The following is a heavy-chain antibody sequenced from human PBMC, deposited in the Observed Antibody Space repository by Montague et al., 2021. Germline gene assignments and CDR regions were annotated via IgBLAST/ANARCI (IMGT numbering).Heavy chain of an antibody. D-gene: IGHD3-10*01. CDR1: GDSINGWY. Sequence: SETLSLTCSVSGDSINGWYWSWIRQPTGRGLEWIGRVYKRGDTNTNPSLRSRLTLSVDTSKNHFSLTLTSVTAADTAVYFCARDSPVVEPWVGEHKGAFDIWGQGTMVTVSS. CDR3: ARDSPVVEPWVGEHKGAFDI. CDR2: VYKRGDT. J-gene: IGHJ3*02. V-gene: IGHV4-4*07.